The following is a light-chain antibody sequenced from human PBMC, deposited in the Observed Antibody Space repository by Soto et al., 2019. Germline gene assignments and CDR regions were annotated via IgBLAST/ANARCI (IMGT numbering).Light chain of an antibody. CDR1: QSVSSN. CDR2: GAS. V-gene: IGKV3-15*01. J-gene: IGKJ1*01. Sequence: EIVMTQSPATLSGSPGERASLSGGAIQSVSSNLAWYQQKPGQAPRLLIYGASTRATGIPARFSGSGSGTEFTLTISRLEPEDFAVYYCQQYGSSPRTFGQGTKVDI. CDR3: QQYGSSPRT.